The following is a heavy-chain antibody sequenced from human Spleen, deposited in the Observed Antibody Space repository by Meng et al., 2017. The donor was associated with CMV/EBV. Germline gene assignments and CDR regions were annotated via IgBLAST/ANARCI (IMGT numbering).Heavy chain of an antibody. CDR1: TFNGYY. D-gene: IGHD2-2*01. CDR2: INPNSGGT. V-gene: IGHV1-2*02. Sequence: TFNGYYLHWVRQAPGQGLEWMGWINPNSGGTNYAQKFQGRVTMTRDTSISTAYMELSRLRSDDTAVYYCAREALGYCSSTSCSPTTYWGQGTLVTVSS. CDR3: AREALGYCSSTSCSPTTY. J-gene: IGHJ4*02.